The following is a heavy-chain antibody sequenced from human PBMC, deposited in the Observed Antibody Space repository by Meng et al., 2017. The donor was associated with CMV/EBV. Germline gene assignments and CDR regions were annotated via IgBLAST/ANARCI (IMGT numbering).Heavy chain of an antibody. D-gene: IGHD3-10*01. V-gene: IGHV4-34*01. CDR2: INHSGST. CDR1: GGACSGYY. Sequence: AVYGGACSGYYWSRSRQAPGKGLEWIGEINHSGSTNYNPSLKSRVTISVDTSKNQFSLKLGSVTAADTAVYYCARTSITMVRGIFDYWGQGTLVTVSS. J-gene: IGHJ4*02. CDR3: ARTSITMVRGIFDY.